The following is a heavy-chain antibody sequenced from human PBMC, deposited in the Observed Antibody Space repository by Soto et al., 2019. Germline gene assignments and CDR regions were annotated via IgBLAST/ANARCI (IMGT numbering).Heavy chain of an antibody. V-gene: IGHV1-2*04. CDR3: ARGGAQNSGSPPQDY. CDR2: VNPNTGGT. D-gene: IGHD1-26*01. J-gene: IGHJ4*02. Sequence: ASVKVSCKASGYTFIDYYIHWVRQAPGQGLEWMGWVNPNTGGTNFAQKFQGWVTMTSETSISTAYLELSTLKSDDTAVYYCARGGAQNSGSPPQDYWGQGTLVTVSS. CDR1: GYTFIDYY.